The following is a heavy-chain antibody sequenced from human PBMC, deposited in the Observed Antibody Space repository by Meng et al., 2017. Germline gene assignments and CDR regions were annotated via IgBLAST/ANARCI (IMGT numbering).Heavy chain of an antibody. J-gene: IGHJ6*02. V-gene: IGHV3-74*01. D-gene: IGHD3-3*01. Sequence: GESLKISCAASGFTFSSYWMHWVRQAPGKGLVWVSRINSDGSSTSYADSVKGRFTISRDNAKNTLYLQMNSLRAEDTAVYYCAKATRVYDFWSGYYPEDYYYYGMDVWGQGTTVTVSS. CDR1: GFTFSSYW. CDR3: AKATRVYDFWSGYYPEDYYYYGMDV. CDR2: INSDGSST.